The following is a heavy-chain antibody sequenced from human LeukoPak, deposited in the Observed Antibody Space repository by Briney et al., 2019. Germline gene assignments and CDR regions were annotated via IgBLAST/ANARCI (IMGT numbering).Heavy chain of an antibody. CDR3: ATEKVDIGY. V-gene: IGHV1-18*01. D-gene: IGHD5-12*01. CDR1: GYTFTSYV. CDR2: ISVYNGNT. J-gene: IGHJ4*02. Sequence: ASVKVSCKASGYTFTSYVFSWVRQAPGQGLEWMGWISVYNGNTNYAQKFQGRVTMTEDTSTDTAYMELSSLRSEDTAVYYCATEKVDIGYWGQGTLVTVSS.